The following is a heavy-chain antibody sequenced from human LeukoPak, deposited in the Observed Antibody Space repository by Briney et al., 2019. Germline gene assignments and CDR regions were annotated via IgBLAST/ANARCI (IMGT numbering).Heavy chain of an antibody. V-gene: IGHV4-39*01. J-gene: IGHJ5*02. Sequence: SETLSLTCNVSGGSISSNTYFWGWLRRPPGKGLEWLGSIRYSGSTYYNPSLKSRVTISVDTSNNQFSLHLTSLTAADTAVYYCATSDTVSTYNWFDPWGQGTLVTVS. CDR1: GGSISSNTYF. D-gene: IGHD4-17*01. CDR3: ATSDTVSTYNWFDP. CDR2: IRYSGST.